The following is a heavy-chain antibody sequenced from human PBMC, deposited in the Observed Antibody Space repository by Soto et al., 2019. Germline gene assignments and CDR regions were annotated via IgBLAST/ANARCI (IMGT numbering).Heavy chain of an antibody. V-gene: IGHV6-1*01. CDR1: GDSVSSSSVA. J-gene: IGHJ6*02. Sequence: PSQTLSLTCVISGDSVSSSSVAWNWVRQSPSRGLEWLGRTYYRSRWYSDFAVSVRGRIVINADTSKNQFSLQLNSVTPEDTAVYFCAGSEEDSDYYYYGLDVWGQGTTVTVSS. CDR3: AGSEEDSDYYYYGLDV. D-gene: IGHD2-15*01. CDR2: TYYRSRWYS.